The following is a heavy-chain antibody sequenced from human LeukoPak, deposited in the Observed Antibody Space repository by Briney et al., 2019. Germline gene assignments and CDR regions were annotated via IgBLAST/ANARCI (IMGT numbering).Heavy chain of an antibody. CDR1: GYSFTSYW. Sequence: GESLKISCEASGYSFTSYWIAWVRQMPGKGLEWMGIIYPGDSDTRYSPSFQGQVTTSADKSISTVYLQWSSLKASDTAVYYCARASTGTTGYFDYRGQGTLVTVSS. V-gene: IGHV5-51*01. J-gene: IGHJ4*02. CDR3: ARASTGTTGYFDY. CDR2: IYPGDSDT. D-gene: IGHD1-7*01.